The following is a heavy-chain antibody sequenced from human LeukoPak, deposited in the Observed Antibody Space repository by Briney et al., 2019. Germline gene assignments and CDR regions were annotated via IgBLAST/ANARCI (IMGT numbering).Heavy chain of an antibody. D-gene: IGHD2-15*01. Sequence: EASVKGSFKASGYHFTGVYMHWVRPAPGQGLGWMGWHNPNSGGTNYAQKFQGRVTMTRDTSISTAYMELSRLRSDDTAVYYCAREGNIVVVVAAANWFDPWGQGTLVTVSS. CDR2: HNPNSGGT. CDR1: GYHFTGVY. CDR3: AREGNIVVVVAAANWFDP. J-gene: IGHJ5*02. V-gene: IGHV1-2*02.